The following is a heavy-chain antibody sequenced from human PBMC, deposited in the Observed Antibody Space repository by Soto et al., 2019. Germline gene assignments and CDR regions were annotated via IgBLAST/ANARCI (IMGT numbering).Heavy chain of an antibody. CDR2: TYYRSKWYN. V-gene: IGHV6-1*01. CDR1: GDSVSINSAA. J-gene: IGHJ3*02. CDR3: ARDSGWTNDAFDI. D-gene: IGHD2-8*01. Sequence: SQTLSLTCAISGDSVSINSAAWNCIRQSPSRGLEWLGRTYYRSKWYNDYAVSVKSRITINPDTSKNQFSLQLNSVTPEDTAVYYCARDSGWTNDAFDIWGQGTMVTVSS.